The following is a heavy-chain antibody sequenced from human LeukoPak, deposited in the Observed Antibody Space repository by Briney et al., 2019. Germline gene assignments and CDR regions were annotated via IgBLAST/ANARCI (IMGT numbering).Heavy chain of an antibody. Sequence: GGSLRLSCAASGFTFNSYAMHWVRQAPGKGLEGVAVISYDGSNKYYADSVKGRFTISRDNSKNTLYLQMNSMRAEDTAVYYCARCGGPRYCSSTSCYVICAFDIWGQGTMVTVSS. CDR3: ARCGGPRYCSSTSCYVICAFDI. D-gene: IGHD2-2*01. V-gene: IGHV3-30*04. J-gene: IGHJ3*02. CDR1: GFTFNSYA. CDR2: ISYDGSNK.